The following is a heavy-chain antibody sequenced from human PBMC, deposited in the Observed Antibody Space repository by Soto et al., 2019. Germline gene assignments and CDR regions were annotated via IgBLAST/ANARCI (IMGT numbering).Heavy chain of an antibody. Sequence: ASVKVSCKVSGYTLTELSMHWVRQAPGKGLEWMGGFDPEDGETIYAQKFQGRVTMTEDTSTDTAYMELSSLRSEDTAAYYCATEVATGWYFDYWGQGTLVTVSS. CDR1: GYTLTELS. CDR2: FDPEDGET. CDR3: ATEVATGWYFDY. D-gene: IGHD5-12*01. V-gene: IGHV1-24*01. J-gene: IGHJ4*02.